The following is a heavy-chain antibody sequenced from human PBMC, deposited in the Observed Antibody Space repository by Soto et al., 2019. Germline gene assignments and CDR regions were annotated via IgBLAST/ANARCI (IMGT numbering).Heavy chain of an antibody. Sequence: GGSLRLSCAASGFTFSSYAMSWVRQAPGKGLEWVSAISGSGGSTYYADSVKGRFTISRDNSKNTLYLQMNSMRAEDTAVYYCAKDKQVMGHHTYYYYGMDVWGQGTRVTVSS. CDR1: GFTFSSYA. CDR2: ISGSGGST. V-gene: IGHV3-23*01. J-gene: IGHJ6*02. CDR3: AKDKQVMGHHTYYYYGMDV. D-gene: IGHD2-21*01.